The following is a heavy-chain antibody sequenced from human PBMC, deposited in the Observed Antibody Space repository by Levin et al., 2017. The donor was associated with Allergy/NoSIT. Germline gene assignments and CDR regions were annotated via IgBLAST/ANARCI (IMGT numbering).Heavy chain of an antibody. Sequence: RPGGSLRLSCAASGFTFSSYGMHWVRQAPGKGLEWVAVIWYDGSNKYYADSVKGRFTISRDNSKNTLYLQMNSLRAEDTAVYYCARDPREQGYYFDYWGQGTLVTVSS. V-gene: IGHV3-33*01. D-gene: IGHD6-13*01. CDR2: IWYDGSNK. CDR3: ARDPREQGYYFDY. J-gene: IGHJ4*02. CDR1: GFTFSSYG.